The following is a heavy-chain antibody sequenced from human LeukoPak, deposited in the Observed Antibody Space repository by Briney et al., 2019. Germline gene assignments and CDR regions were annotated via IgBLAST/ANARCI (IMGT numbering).Heavy chain of an antibody. CDR3: AKIAPWGAVTTTDGFDF. CDR2: ISDSGTTT. CDR1: GFSFSNYA. D-gene: IGHD4-17*01. Sequence: GGSLRLSCAASGFSFSNYAMSWVRQAPGKGLVWVSSISDSGTTTYCADAVQGRFTISRDNSKTMLYLQLNSLRAEDTAVYYCAKIAPWGAVTTTDGFDFWGEGTLVTVSS. V-gene: IGHV3-23*01. J-gene: IGHJ4*02.